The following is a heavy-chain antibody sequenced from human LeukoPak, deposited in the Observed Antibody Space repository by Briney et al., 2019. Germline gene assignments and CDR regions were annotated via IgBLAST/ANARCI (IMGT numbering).Heavy chain of an antibody. J-gene: IGHJ3*02. D-gene: IGHD3-16*01. Sequence: PGGSLRLSCAGSGFIFGGYTMNWVRQAPGKGLEWLSYISPSGENKLYADSVKDRFTISRDNTKNLVYLQMNSLRAEDTAVYFCARLSSWVFEIWGQGTMVTVSS. CDR3: ARLSSWVFEI. CDR2: ISPSGENK. V-gene: IGHV3-48*04. CDR1: GFIFGGYT.